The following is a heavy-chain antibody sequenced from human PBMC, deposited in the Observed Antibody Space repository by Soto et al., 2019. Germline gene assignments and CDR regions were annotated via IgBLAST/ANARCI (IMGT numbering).Heavy chain of an antibody. CDR3: ARRGFSGWVGWFDP. V-gene: IGHV4-39*01. Sequence: QLQLQESGPGLVKPSETLSLTCTVSGGSISSSSYYWGWIRQPPGKGLEWIGSIYYSGSTYYNPFLKSRVTISVDTSKNQFSLKLSSVTAADTAVYYCARRGFSGWVGWFDPGAREPWSPSPQ. D-gene: IGHD6-19*01. CDR2: IYYSGST. CDR1: GGSISSSSYY. J-gene: IGHJ5*02.